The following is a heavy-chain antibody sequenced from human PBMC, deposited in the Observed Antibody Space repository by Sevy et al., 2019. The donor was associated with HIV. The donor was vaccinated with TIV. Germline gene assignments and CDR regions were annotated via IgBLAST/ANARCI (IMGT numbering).Heavy chain of an antibody. Sequence: GGSLRLSCAASGFTFSTYSMKWVRQAPGKGLEWISSVSSSSTYIYYAESVKGRFTNSRDNAKNSLNLQMNSLRVEDTAVYYCARDLCTGGVCPRWGYYYYGMDVWGQGTTVTVSS. CDR3: ARDLCTGGVCPRWGYYYYGMDV. V-gene: IGHV3-21*01. CDR2: VSSSSTYI. CDR1: GFTFSTYS. J-gene: IGHJ6*02. D-gene: IGHD2-8*02.